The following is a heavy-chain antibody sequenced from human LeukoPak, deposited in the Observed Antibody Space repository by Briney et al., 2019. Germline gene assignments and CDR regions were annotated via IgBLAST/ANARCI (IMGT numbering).Heavy chain of an antibody. CDR2: INHSGST. CDR1: GGSFSGYY. CDR3: ARGPHDYVWGSYRSNWFDP. Sequence: RPSETLSLTCAVYGGSFSGYYWRWIRQAPGKGLEWIGEINHSGSTNYNPSLKSRVTISVDTSKNQFSLKLSSVTAADTAVYYCARGPHDYVWGSYRSNWFDPWGQGTLVTVSS. J-gene: IGHJ5*02. D-gene: IGHD3-16*02. V-gene: IGHV4-34*01.